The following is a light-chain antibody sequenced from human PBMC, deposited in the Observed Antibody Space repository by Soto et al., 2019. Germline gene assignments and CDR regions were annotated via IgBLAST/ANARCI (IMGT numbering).Light chain of an antibody. CDR3: TTWDDSLNGVV. CDR1: SSNIGRNT. J-gene: IGLJ2*01. Sequence: QSVLTQPPSASGTPGQRVTISCSGSSSNIGRNTVNWYQQLPGTAPKLLIYSNNQRPSGVPDRFSGSKSSTSASLAISGLQSEDEADYYCTTWDDSLNGVVFGGGTKLTVL. CDR2: SNN. V-gene: IGLV1-44*01.